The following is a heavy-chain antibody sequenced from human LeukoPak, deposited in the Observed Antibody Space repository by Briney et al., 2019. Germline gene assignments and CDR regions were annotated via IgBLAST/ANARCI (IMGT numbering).Heavy chain of an antibody. V-gene: IGHV4-4*09. D-gene: IGHD1-1*01. CDR1: FVSINDFQ. CDR3: ATSNEVKVAPFDH. J-gene: IGHJ4*02. Sequence: SDTLSLTCTVSFVSINDFQWRWAPHPPGKGLEWIENIHNIGETNYDSFPNSLVTISVDAYKSQFSLMVNSVSAADSAVYCGATSNEVKVAPFDHWGQGTLVTVSS. CDR2: IHNIGET.